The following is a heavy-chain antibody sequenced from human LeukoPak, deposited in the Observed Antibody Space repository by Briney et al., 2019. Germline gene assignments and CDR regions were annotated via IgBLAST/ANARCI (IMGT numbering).Heavy chain of an antibody. CDR1: GYSISSGYY. CDR2: IYHSGST. V-gene: IGHV4-38-2*02. J-gene: IGHJ3*01. D-gene: IGHD3-3*01. Sequence: SETLSLTCTVSGYSISSGYYWGWIRQPPGKGLEWIGSIYHSGSTYYNPSLKSRVTTSVDTSKNQFSLKLSSVTAADTAVYYCARGNYDFWSGYFSPWGQGTMVTVSS. CDR3: ARGNYDFWSGYFSP.